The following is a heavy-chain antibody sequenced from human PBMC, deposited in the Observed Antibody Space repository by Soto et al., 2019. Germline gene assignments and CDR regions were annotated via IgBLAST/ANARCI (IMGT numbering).Heavy chain of an antibody. D-gene: IGHD6-25*01. Sequence: QVQLVQSGAEVKKPGASVRVSCKASGYTFTRYYIHWVRQAPGQGLEWMAIVNPTGGSTNYAQKFQGRVTVTFDTSTSTVFMELNSLRYEDTAVYYCARHLAAGDSWGQGTLVTVSS. CDR2: VNPTGGST. V-gene: IGHV1-46*03. CDR1: GYTFTRYY. CDR3: ARHLAAGDS. J-gene: IGHJ4*02.